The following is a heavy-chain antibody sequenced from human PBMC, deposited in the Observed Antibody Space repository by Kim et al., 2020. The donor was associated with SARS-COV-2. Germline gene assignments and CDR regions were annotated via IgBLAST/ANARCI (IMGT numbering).Heavy chain of an antibody. CDR1: GNTFDNDA. CDR2: VIPIIDKS. CDR3: ARERSTIRDCMDV. J-gene: IGHJ6*03. V-gene: IGHV1-69*04. D-gene: IGHD1-1*01. Sequence: SVKVSCKSSGNTFDNDAFSWVRQAPGQGLEWMGRVIPIIDKSKYAQKFQGRVTIVADRSTSTIYMELSSLRSDDTAVYYCARERSTIRDCMDVWGKGTT.